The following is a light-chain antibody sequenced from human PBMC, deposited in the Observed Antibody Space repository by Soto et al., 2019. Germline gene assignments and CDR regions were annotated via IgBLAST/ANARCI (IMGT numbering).Light chain of an antibody. CDR2: EVT. J-gene: IGLJ3*02. CDR3: TSYVGNDIWV. V-gene: IGLV2-8*01. CDR1: SSDVGAYKY. Sequence: QPVLTQPPSASGSPGQSVTISCTGTSSDVGAYKYVSWYQQYPGKAPKLMIYEVTKRPSGFPDRFSGSKSGNTASLTVSGLQAEDEADYYCTSYVGNDIWVFGGGTKLTVL.